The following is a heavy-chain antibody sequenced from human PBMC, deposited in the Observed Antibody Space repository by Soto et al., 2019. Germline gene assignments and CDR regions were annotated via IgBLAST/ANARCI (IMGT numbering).Heavy chain of an antibody. CDR2: TYYRSKWYN. Sequence: PSLTLLLSFPISRDSISSNSATWNWMRQSPLRGLEWLGRTYYRSKWYNDYAVSVKSRITINPDTSKNQFSLQLNSVTPEDTAGYSCARVLNYGGYYFYGMDVWGQGTTVTVSS. J-gene: IGHJ6*02. D-gene: IGHD1-7*01. CDR3: ARVLNYGGYYFYGMDV. V-gene: IGHV6-1*01. CDR1: RDSISSNSAT.